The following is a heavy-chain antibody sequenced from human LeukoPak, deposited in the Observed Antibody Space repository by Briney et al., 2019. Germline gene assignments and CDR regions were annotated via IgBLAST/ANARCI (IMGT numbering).Heavy chain of an antibody. D-gene: IGHD3-3*01. Sequence: PSETLSLTCAVYAGSFSGYYWSWIRQPPGKGLEWIGEINHSGSTNYNPSLKSRVTISVDTSKNQFSLKLSSVTAADTAVYYCAAFWSGYRVDAFDIWGQGTMVTVSS. J-gene: IGHJ3*02. V-gene: IGHV4-34*01. CDR3: AAFWSGYRVDAFDI. CDR2: INHSGST. CDR1: AGSFSGYY.